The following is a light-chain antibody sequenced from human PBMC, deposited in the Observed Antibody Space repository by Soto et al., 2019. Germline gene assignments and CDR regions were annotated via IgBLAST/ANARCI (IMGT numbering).Light chain of an antibody. V-gene: IGLV2-8*01. CDR3: SSYPGSDNVGVG. CDR2: EVS. Sequence: QSVLTQPPSASGSAGQSVTISCTGTSSDVGGYKYVSWYQQQPGKAPKLMIYEVSKRPSGVPDCFSGSKSGNTASLTVSGLQAEDEADYYCSSYPGSDNVGVGFGGGTKRTVL. CDR1: SSDVGGYKY. J-gene: IGLJ2*01.